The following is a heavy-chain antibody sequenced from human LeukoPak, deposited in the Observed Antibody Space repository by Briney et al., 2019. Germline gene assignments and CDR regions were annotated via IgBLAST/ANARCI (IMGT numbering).Heavy chain of an antibody. V-gene: IGHV4-34*01. CDR3: ARVLGAIFGVAKPRYYGMDV. CDR1: GGSFSGYY. Sequence: SETLSGTCAVYGGSFSGYYWSWSRQPPGKGVEWGGEINHIVSTNYNPSLKSRVTISVDTSKNQSSLKLSSVTAANTAVYYSARVLGAIFGVAKPRYYGMDVWGPGTTVTVSS. J-gene: IGHJ6*02. CDR2: INHIVST. D-gene: IGHD3-3*01.